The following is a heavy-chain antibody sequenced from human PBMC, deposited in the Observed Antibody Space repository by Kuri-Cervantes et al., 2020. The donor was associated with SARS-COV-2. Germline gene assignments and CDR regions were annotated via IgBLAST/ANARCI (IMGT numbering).Heavy chain of an antibody. CDR3: ASCLANYYYYMDV. CDR1: GYTFTGYY. V-gene: IGHV1-69*13. Sequence: SVKVSCKASGYTFTGYYMHWVRQAPGQGLEWMGGIIPIFGTANYAQKFQGRVTITADESTSTAYMELGSLRSEDTAVYYCASCLANYYYYMDVWGKGTTVTVSS. J-gene: IGHJ6*03. D-gene: IGHD3-3*02. CDR2: IIPIFGTA.